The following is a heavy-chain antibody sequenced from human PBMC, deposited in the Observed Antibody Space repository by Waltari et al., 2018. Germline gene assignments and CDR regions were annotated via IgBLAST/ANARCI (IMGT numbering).Heavy chain of an antibody. D-gene: IGHD2-15*01. CDR3: ARDRGRGLYLDS. Sequence: QLQLQESGPGLVQPSGTLSLPCNVSGDFVTNNYWWSLVLQSPGKGLEWFGQIHGSGRTNYNPSFASRITVSIDTSNNQFSLKVTSATAADTAVYYCARDRGRGLYLDSWGRGALLTVS. V-gene: IGHV4-4*02. J-gene: IGHJ4*02. CDR2: IHGSGRT. CDR1: GDFVTNNYW.